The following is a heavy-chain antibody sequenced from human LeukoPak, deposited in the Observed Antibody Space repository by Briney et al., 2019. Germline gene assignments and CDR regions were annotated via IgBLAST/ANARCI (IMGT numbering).Heavy chain of an antibody. CDR3: AREFFYGSGSYSY. D-gene: IGHD3-10*01. CDR2: IDRSSSHI. J-gene: IGHJ4*02. CDR1: RFTFGSYT. Sequence: GGSLRLSCTESRFTFGSYTMNWVRQAPGKGLEWVSSIDRSSSHIYYADSVKGRFAISRDNAKNSLYLQMNSLRAEDTAVYYCAREFFYGSGSYSYWGQGTLVTVSS. V-gene: IGHV3-21*01.